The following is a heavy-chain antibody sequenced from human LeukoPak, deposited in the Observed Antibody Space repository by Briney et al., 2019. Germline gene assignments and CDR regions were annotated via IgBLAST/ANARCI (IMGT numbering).Heavy chain of an antibody. V-gene: IGHV4-31*03. D-gene: IGHD2-2*01. Sequence: PSETLSLTCTVSGGSISSGGYSWSWIRQHPGKGLEWIGYIYYSGSTYYNPSLKSRVTISVDTSKNQFSLKLSSVTAADTAVYYCARVDCSSTSCYSSRVFDPWGQGTLVTVSS. J-gene: IGHJ5*02. CDR1: GGSISSGGYS. CDR3: ARVDCSSTSCYSSRVFDP. CDR2: IYYSGST.